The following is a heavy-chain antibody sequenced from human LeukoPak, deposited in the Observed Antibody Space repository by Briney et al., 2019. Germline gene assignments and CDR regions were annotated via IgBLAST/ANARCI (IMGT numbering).Heavy chain of an antibody. CDR1: GYTFTSYD. D-gene: IGHD2-2*02. Sequence: ASVKVSCKASGYTFTSYDINWVRQATGQGLEWMGWMNPNSGNTGYAQKFQGRVTMTRNTSISTAYMELSSLRSEDTAVYYCATKYCSSTSCYTNWFDPWGQGTLVTVSS. CDR3: ATKYCSSTSCYTNWFDP. CDR2: MNPNSGNT. J-gene: IGHJ5*02. V-gene: IGHV1-8*01.